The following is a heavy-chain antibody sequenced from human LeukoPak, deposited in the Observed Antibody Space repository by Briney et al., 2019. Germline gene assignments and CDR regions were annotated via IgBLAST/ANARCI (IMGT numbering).Heavy chain of an antibody. CDR3: ARAPSIATLADY. D-gene: IGHD6-6*01. V-gene: IGHV3-30-3*01. J-gene: IGHJ4*02. Sequence: GGSLRLSCAASGFTFSYYAMHWVRQAPGKGLEWVAVISYDGSNKYYADSVKGRFTISRDNAKNSLYLQMNSLRAEDMALYYCARAPSIATLADYWGLGTLVTVSS. CDR1: GFTFSYYA. CDR2: ISYDGSNK.